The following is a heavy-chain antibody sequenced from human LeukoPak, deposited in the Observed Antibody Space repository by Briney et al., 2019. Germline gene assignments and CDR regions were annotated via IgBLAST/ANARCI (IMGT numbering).Heavy chain of an antibody. CDR1: GFTFSSYG. J-gene: IGHJ4*02. CDR3: ARAWEWGSGGY. V-gene: IGHV3-23*01. Sequence: GGSLRLSCAASGFTFSSYGMSWVRQAPGKGLEWVSAISGSGGSTYYADSVKGRFTISRDNSKNTIYLQMSSLGPEDTAVYYCARAWEWGSGGYWGQGTLVTVSS. CDR2: ISGSGGST. D-gene: IGHD3-10*01.